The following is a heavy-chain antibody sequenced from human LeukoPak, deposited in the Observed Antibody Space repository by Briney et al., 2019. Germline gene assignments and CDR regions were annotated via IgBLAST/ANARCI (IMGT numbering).Heavy chain of an antibody. CDR1: GGSISSSSYY. D-gene: IGHD3-22*01. Sequence: KPSETLSLTCTVSGGSISSSSYYWGWIRQPPGKGLEWIGSIYYSGSTYYNPSLKSRVTISVDTSKNQFSLKLSSVTAADTAVYYCARGGYDTSGYYVYWFDPWGQGTLVTVSS. J-gene: IGHJ5*02. V-gene: IGHV4-39*07. CDR2: IYYSGST. CDR3: ARGGYDTSGYYVYWFDP.